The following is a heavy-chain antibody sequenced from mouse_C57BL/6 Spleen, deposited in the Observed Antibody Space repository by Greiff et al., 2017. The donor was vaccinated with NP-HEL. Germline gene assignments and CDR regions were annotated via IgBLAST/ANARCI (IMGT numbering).Heavy chain of an antibody. CDR3: AKPRRSTMITTGYYYAMDY. J-gene: IGHJ4*01. Sequence: QVQLQESGPGLVAPSQSLSITCTVSGFSLTSYGLSWVRQPPGKGLEWLGVIWGDGSTNYHSALLSRLSISKDNSKSQVFLKLNSLQTDDTATYYCAKPRRSTMITTGYYYAMDYWGQGTSVTVSS. V-gene: IGHV2-3*01. D-gene: IGHD2-4*01. CDR1: GFSLTSYG. CDR2: IWGDGST.